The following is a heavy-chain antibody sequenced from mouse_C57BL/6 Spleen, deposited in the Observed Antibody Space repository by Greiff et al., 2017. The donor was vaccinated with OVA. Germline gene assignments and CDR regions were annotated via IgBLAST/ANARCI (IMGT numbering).Heavy chain of an antibody. V-gene: IGHV5-4*01. D-gene: IGHD3-3*01. CDR1: GFTFSSYA. CDR3: AREAGTSDYFDY. Sequence: VQGVESGGGLVKPGGSLKLSCAASGFTFSSYAMSWVRQTPEKRLEWVATISDGGSYTYYPDNVKGRFTISRDNAKNNLYLQMSHLKSEDTAMYYCAREAGTSDYFDYWGQGTTLTVSS. J-gene: IGHJ2*01. CDR2: ISDGGSYT.